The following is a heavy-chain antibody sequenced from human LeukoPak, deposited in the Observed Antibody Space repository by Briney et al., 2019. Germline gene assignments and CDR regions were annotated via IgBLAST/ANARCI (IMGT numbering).Heavy chain of an antibody. D-gene: IGHD3-3*01. CDR1: GFTFSSYA. Sequence: GGSLRLSCAASGFTFSSYAMSWVRQAPGKELEWVSAISGSGGSTYYADSVKGRFTISRDNSKNTLYLQMNSLRAEDTAVYYCARDEVLSDFWSGYLDYWGQGTLVTVSS. J-gene: IGHJ4*02. CDR2: ISGSGGST. V-gene: IGHV3-23*01. CDR3: ARDEVLSDFWSGYLDY.